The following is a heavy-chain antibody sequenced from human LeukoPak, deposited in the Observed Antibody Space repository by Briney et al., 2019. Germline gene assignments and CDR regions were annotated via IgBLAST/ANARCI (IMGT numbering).Heavy chain of an antibody. V-gene: IGHV3-48*03. CDR1: GFTFSSYE. CDR3: ARDRILAPDYYYMDV. CDR2: ISSSGSTI. Sequence: GGSLRLSCAASGFTFSSYEMNWVRQAPGKGLEWVSYISSSGSTIYYADSVKGRFTISRDNAKNSLYLQMNSLRAEDTAVYYCARDRILAPDYYYMDVWGKGTTVTVSS. J-gene: IGHJ6*03.